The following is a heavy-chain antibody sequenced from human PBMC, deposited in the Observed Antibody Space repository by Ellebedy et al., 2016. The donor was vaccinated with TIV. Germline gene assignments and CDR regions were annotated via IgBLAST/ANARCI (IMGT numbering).Heavy chain of an antibody. CDR2: IYHSGST. CDR3: ASWGDYGGNRHLDY. CDR1: GYSISSVYY. J-gene: IGHJ4*02. Sequence: SETLSLTXTVSGYSISSVYYWGWIRQPPGKGLEWIGSIYHSGSTYYNPSLKSRVTISGDTSKNQFSLKLSSVTAADTAVYYCASWGDYGGNRHLDYWGQGTLVTVSS. D-gene: IGHD4-23*01. V-gene: IGHV4-38-2*02.